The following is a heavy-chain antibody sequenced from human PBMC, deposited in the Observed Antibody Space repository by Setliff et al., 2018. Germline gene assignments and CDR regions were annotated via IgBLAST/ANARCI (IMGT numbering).Heavy chain of an antibody. V-gene: IGHV4-59*12. D-gene: IGHD1-26*01. Sequence: SETLSLTCAVYGGSISSYYWSWIRQPPGNGLEWIGYIHYSGSINDNPSLKSRVTISVDTSKNQFSLKMSSVTAADTAVYYCARDRRIVGARHAFDIWGQGTMVTVSS. CDR2: IHYSGSI. J-gene: IGHJ3*02. CDR1: GGSISSYY. CDR3: ARDRRIVGARHAFDI.